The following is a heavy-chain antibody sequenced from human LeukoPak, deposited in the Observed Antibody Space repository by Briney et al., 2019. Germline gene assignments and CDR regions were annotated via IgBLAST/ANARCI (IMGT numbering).Heavy chain of an antibody. CDR2: ITSSGSTI. V-gene: IGHV3-48*03. Sequence: PGGSLRLSCAASGFTFSSYEMNWVRQAPGKGLEWVSYITSSGSTIYYADSVKGRFTISRDNAKNSLYPQMNSLRAEDTAVYYCARVLWNDDTDAFDIWGQGTMVTVSS. J-gene: IGHJ3*02. D-gene: IGHD1-1*01. CDR3: ARVLWNDDTDAFDI. CDR1: GFTFSSYE.